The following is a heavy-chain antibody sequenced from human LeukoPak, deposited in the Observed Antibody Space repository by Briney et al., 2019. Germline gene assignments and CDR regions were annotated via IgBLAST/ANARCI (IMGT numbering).Heavy chain of an antibody. V-gene: IGHV4-59*01. Sequence: PSETLSLTCTVSGVSISGYYWSWIRQPPGKGREWIGYIYYSGSTNYNPSLKSRVTISVDTPKNHCFLKLSSVPAADTAVYYWAGAEMVYDPLDIWRQGTMVTVSS. CDR2: IYYSGST. D-gene: IGHD2-8*01. J-gene: IGHJ3*02. CDR3: AGAEMVYDPLDI. CDR1: GVSISGYY.